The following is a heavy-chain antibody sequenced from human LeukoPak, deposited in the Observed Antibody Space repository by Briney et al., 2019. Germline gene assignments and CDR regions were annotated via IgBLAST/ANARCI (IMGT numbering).Heavy chain of an antibody. CDR2: IIPIFGTA. D-gene: IGHD1-26*01. CDR3: ARVGATGRGIYYYYYMDV. CDR1: GGTFSSYA. V-gene: IGHV1-69*13. Sequence: GASVKVSCKASGGTFSSYAISWVRQAPGQGLEWMGGIIPIFGTANYAQKFQGRVTITADESTSTAYMELSSLRSEDTAVYCCARVGATGRGIYYYYYMDVWGKGTTVTISS. J-gene: IGHJ6*03.